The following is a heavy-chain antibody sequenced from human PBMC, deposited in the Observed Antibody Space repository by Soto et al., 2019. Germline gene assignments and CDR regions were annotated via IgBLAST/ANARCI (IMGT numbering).Heavy chain of an antibody. CDR1: GFTFSSYA. CDR3: AKVNTIFGVESYYYGMDV. CDR2: IGGLTDST. Sequence: GGSPRLSCAASGFTFSSYAMTWVRQAPGKGLEWISTIGGLTDSTYYAESVKGRFTISRDNSRNTLYLQLNSLSAEDTAIYYCAKVNTIFGVESYYYGMDVWGQGTSVTVSS. D-gene: IGHD3-3*01. V-gene: IGHV3-23*01. J-gene: IGHJ6*02.